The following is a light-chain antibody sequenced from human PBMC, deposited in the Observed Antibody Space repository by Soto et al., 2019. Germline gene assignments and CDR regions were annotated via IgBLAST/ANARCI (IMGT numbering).Light chain of an antibody. V-gene: IGKV3-20*01. CDR3: QQYDSSPWT. CDR1: QSVRSGF. Sequence: PGARATLSCRASQSVRSGFLAWYQQKPGQAPRLLIYGASSRATGIPDRFSGSGSGTDFTLTISRLEPEDFAVYYCQQYDSSPWTFGQGTKVEIK. J-gene: IGKJ1*01. CDR2: GAS.